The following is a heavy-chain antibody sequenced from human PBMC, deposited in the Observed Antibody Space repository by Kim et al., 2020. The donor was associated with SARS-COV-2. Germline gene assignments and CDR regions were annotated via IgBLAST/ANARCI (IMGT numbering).Heavy chain of an antibody. CDR3: ARATYSSSWYGIDY. CDR2: ISYDGSNK. D-gene: IGHD6-13*01. CDR1: GFTFSSYG. V-gene: IGHV3-33*05. J-gene: IGHJ4*02. Sequence: GGSLRLSCAASGFTFSSYGMHWVRQAPGKGLEWVAVISYDGSNKYYADSVKGRFTISRDNSKNTLYLQMNSLRAEDTAVYYCARATYSSSWYGIDYWGQG.